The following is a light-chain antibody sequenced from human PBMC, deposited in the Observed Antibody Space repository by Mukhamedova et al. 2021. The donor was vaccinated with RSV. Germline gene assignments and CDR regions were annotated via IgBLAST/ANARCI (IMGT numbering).Light chain of an antibody. V-gene: IGKV3-11*01. J-gene: IGKJ5*01. CDR2: GAS. CDR1: QSVSTS. Sequence: GQRATLSCRASQSVSTSLAWYQQKPRQAPRLLIYGASNRATGIPDRFSGSGSGTDFTLTISSLEPEDFAVYYCQQGALFGPGTRLE. CDR3: QQGAL.